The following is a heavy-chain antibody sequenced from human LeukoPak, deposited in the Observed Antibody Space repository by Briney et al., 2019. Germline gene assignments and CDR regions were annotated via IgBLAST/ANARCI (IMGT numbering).Heavy chain of an antibody. Sequence: AGGSLRLSCAASGFTFSSYGMHWVRQAPGKGLEWVSAISSSGGSTYYADSVKGRFTISRDNSKNTLYLQMNSLRAEDTAVYYCAKDRVLRYFDWLPDYYYYGMDVWGKGTTVTVSS. CDR3: AKDRVLRYFDWLPDYYYYGMDV. V-gene: IGHV3-23*01. D-gene: IGHD3-9*01. J-gene: IGHJ6*04. CDR2: ISSSGGST. CDR1: GFTFSSYG.